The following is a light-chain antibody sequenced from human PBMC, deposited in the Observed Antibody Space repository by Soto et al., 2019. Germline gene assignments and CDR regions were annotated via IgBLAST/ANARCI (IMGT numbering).Light chain of an antibody. CDR3: NSYAVGDWV. V-gene: IGLV2-8*01. CDR1: SSDVGRYNY. Sequence: QSALTQPPSASGSLGQSVTIPCTGTSSDVGRYNYVSWYQQHPGKVPKLLIYEVSNRPSGVPDRFSGSKSGNTASLTVSGLQAEDEADYYCNSYAVGDWVFGVGTKLTVL. J-gene: IGLJ3*02. CDR2: EVS.